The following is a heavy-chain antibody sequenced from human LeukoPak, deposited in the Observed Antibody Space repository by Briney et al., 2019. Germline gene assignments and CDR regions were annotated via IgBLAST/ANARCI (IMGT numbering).Heavy chain of an antibody. CDR2: IFYSGST. Sequence: SETLSLTCTVSGGSIGRSNYYWGWIRQPPGKGLEWIGSIFYSGSTYYNQSLKSRVTISVDTSKIQFSLKVSSVTAADTATYYCARRGITYSSSFFAFWGQGALVTVSP. V-gene: IGHV4-39*01. J-gene: IGHJ4*02. CDR1: GGSIGRSNYY. D-gene: IGHD6-13*01. CDR3: ARRGITYSSSFFAF.